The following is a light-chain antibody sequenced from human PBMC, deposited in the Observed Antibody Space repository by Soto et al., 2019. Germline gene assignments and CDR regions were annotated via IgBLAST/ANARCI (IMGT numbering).Light chain of an antibody. J-gene: IGKJ1*01. CDR1: QDITSW. Sequence: DIQMTQSPSSVSASVGDRVTITCRASQDITSWLAWYQQKPGKAPTLLIYAASTLQSGVPSRFSGSGSGTDFTLTISSLQPEDFATYYCQQTSSFPRTFGQGTKVEIK. CDR2: AAS. CDR3: QQTSSFPRT. V-gene: IGKV1-12*01.